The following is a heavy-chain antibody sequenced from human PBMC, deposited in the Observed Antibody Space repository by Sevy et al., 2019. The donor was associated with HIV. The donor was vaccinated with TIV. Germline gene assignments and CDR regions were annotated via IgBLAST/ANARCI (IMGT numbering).Heavy chain of an antibody. CDR3: ARAVGAAALGYYYYYGMDV. J-gene: IGHJ6*02. CDR2: INPNSGGT. D-gene: IGHD2-2*01. Sequence: ASVKVSCKASGYTFTGYYMHWVRQAPGQGLEWMGWINPNSGGTNYAQKFQGRVTMTRDTSISTADMELSRLRSDDTAVYYCARAVGAAALGYYYYYGMDVWGQGTTVTVSS. V-gene: IGHV1-2*02. CDR1: GYTFTGYY.